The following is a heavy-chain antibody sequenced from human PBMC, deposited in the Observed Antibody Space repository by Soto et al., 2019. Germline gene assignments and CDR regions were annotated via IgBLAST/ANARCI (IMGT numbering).Heavy chain of an antibody. CDR1: GGTFSSYA. CDR2: IIPIFGTA. V-gene: IGHV1-69*01. D-gene: IGHD2-2*01. Sequence: QVQLVQSGAEVKKPGSSVKVSCKASGGTFSSYAISWVRQAPGQGLEWMGGIIPIFGTANYAQKFQGRVTITADESTSPAYIELSSLRSEYTAVYYLARAEVYCSSNSCYGRFDYWGQGTLVTVSS. CDR3: ARAEVYCSSNSCYGRFDY. J-gene: IGHJ4*02.